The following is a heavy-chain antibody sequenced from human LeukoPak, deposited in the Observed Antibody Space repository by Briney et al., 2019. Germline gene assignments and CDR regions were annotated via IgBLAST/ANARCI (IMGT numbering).Heavy chain of an antibody. CDR2: FSGDGAST. D-gene: IGHD3-10*01. CDR3: AKDSYVSGRPLHTFDV. J-gene: IGHJ3*01. V-gene: IGHV3-23*01. CDR1: GFTFAIHA. Sequence: GGSLRLSCAPSGFTFAIHAMTCVRQAPGKGLEWVSGFSGDGASTHYAESVKGQFSISRDNSQNTLFLQMNSLRVEDTAIYYCAKDSYVSGRPLHTFDVWGQGTMVTVSS.